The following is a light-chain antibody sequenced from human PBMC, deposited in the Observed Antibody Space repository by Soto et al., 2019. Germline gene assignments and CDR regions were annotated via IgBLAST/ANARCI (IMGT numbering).Light chain of an antibody. J-gene: IGKJ1*01. CDR3: HQTYTAPET. CDR2: AAS. Sequence: SAYVRDIDLIAGLASQGIDNYLAWYQQKPGKVPNLLIYAASTLQSGVPSRFSGSGSGTDITLTISGLQPEDFASYTCHQTYTAPETFGQGTKVDIK. CDR1: QGIDNY. V-gene: IGKV1-27*01.